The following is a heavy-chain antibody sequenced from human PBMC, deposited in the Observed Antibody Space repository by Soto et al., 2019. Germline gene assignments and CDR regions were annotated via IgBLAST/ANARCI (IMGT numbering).Heavy chain of an antibody. Sequence: GGSLRLSCAASGFTFSSYSMNWVRQAPGKGLEWVSSISSSSSYIYYADSVKGRFTISRDNAKNSLYLQMNSLRAEDTAVYYCARDRDYDYIWGSYRSLDYWGQGTLVTVSS. D-gene: IGHD3-16*02. V-gene: IGHV3-21*01. CDR3: ARDRDYDYIWGSYRSLDY. J-gene: IGHJ4*02. CDR2: ISSSSSYI. CDR1: GFTFSSYS.